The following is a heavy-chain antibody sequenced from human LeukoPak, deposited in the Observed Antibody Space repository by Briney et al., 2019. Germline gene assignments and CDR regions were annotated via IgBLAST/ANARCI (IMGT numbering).Heavy chain of an antibody. CDR3: ASRPFLYGFRTYFDN. CDR1: GGSFSAFH. D-gene: IGHD3-10*01. J-gene: IGHJ4*02. Sequence: SETLSLTCAVYGGSFSAFHWNWIRQSPAKGPEWLGEMNKSGTPRYNPSLQSRVTISVDKSKNQFSLNVRSVTAADTAVYYCASRPFLYGFRTYFDNWAQGTLVTVSS. V-gene: IGHV4-34*01. CDR2: MNKSGTP.